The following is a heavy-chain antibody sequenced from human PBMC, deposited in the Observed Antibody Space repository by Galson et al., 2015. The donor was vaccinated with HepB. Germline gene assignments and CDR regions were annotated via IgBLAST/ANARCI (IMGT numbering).Heavy chain of an antibody. CDR1: GFTFSRYA. CDR3: AKINWIDNYSYHGIDV. J-gene: IGHJ6*02. CDR2: IWYDGSKK. Sequence: SLRLSCAASGFTFSRYAMHWVRQAPGKGLEWVAVIWYDGSKKYFADSVKGRFTISRDNSKNTLYLQMNSLRAEDTAVYYCAKINWIDNYSYHGIDVWGQGTTVTVSS. V-gene: IGHV3-33*06. D-gene: IGHD1-1*01.